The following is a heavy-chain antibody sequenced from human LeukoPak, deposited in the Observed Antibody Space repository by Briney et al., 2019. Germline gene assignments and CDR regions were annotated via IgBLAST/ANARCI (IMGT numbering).Heavy chain of an antibody. V-gene: IGHV3-30*02. CDR3: AKQYNGFSSDPQEIDY. Sequence: PGGSLRLSCAASGFTFSSYEMHWVRQAPGKGLDWVAFIHHDGSNKYYADSVRGRFTISRDNPKNTLYLQMNSLRAEDTAVYFCAKQYNGFSSDPQEIDYWGQGTLVTVSS. CDR1: GFTFSSYE. J-gene: IGHJ4*02. D-gene: IGHD3-3*01. CDR2: IHHDGSNK.